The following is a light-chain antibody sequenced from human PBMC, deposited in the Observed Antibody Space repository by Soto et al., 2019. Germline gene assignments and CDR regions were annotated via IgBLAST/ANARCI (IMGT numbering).Light chain of an antibody. J-gene: IGKJ4*01. CDR2: KAS. CDR1: QTITTW. Sequence: DIPMTQSPSTLYGSVGDRVTITCRASQTITTWLACYQQKPGKAPKLLIYKASTFKSGVPSRFSGSGSGTQFTLTIGRLHLDDFATYYCQQYKSFSLTFGGWTRVE. V-gene: IGKV1-5*03. CDR3: QQYKSFSLT.